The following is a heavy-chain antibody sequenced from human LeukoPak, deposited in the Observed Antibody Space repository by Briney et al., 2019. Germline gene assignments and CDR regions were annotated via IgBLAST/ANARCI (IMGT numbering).Heavy chain of an antibody. J-gene: IGHJ4*02. CDR3: ARSMIVVAPPSG. D-gene: IGHD3-22*01. Sequence: GGSLRLSCVVSGFIFSSYSMNWVRQAPGKGLEWVAVISYDGSNKYYADSVKGRFTISRDNSKNTLYLQMNSLRAEDTAVYYCARSMIVVAPPSGWGQGTLVTVSS. CDR1: GFIFSSYS. CDR2: ISYDGSNK. V-gene: IGHV3-30*19.